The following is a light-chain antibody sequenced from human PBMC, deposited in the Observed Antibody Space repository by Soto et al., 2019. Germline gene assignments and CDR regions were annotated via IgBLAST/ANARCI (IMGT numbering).Light chain of an antibody. V-gene: IGLV2-8*01. CDR2: EVN. CDR3: CSYAGSSTWV. CDR1: SSDLGRYNF. J-gene: IGLJ3*02. Sequence: QSVLTQPPSASGSPGQSVTISCAGTSSDLGRYNFVSWYQQRPGKAPKLMISEVNKRPSGVPDRFSGSKSGNTAFLTVSGLQAEDEADYYCCSYAGSSTWVFGGGTKLTVL.